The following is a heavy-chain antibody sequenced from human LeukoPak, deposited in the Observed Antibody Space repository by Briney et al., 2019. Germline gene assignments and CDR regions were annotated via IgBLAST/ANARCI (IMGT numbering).Heavy chain of an antibody. V-gene: IGHV1-8*01. CDR2: MNPNSGNT. CDR3: ARGPAVAATPFYYYYYGVDV. CDR1: GYTFTSYD. J-gene: IGHJ6*02. D-gene: IGHD2-15*01. Sequence: ASVKVSCKASGYTFTSYDINWVRQATGQGLEWMGWMNPNSGNTGYAQKFQGRVTMTRNTSISTAYMELSSLRSEDTAVYYCARGPAVAATPFYYYYYGVDVWGQGTTVTVSS.